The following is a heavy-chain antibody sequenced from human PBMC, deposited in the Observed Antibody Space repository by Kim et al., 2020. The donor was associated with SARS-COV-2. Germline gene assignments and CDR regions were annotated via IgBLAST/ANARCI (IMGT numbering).Heavy chain of an antibody. J-gene: IGHJ6*02. CDR2: ISGDGGST. D-gene: IGHD3-9*01. CDR3: AKGSLRYFDWPEYYYYGMDV. V-gene: IGHV3-43*02. CDR1: GFTFDDYA. Sequence: GGSLRLSCAASGFTFDDYAMHWVRQAPGKGLEWVSLISGDGGSTYYADSVKGRFTISRDNSKNSLYLQMNSLRTEDTALYYCAKGSLRYFDWPEYYYYGMDVWGQGTTVTVSS.